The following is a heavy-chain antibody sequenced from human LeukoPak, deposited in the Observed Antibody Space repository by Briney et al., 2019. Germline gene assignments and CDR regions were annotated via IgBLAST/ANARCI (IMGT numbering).Heavy chain of an antibody. V-gene: IGHV4-59*08. Sequence: SETLSLTCAVSGGSISSYYWSWIRQPPGKGLEWIGYIYYSGSTNYNPSLKSRVTISVDTSKNQFSLKLSSVTAADTAVYYCARAAMAHYYYYGMDVWGQGTTVTVSS. CDR1: GGSISSYY. J-gene: IGHJ6*02. CDR3: ARAAMAHYYYYGMDV. D-gene: IGHD5-18*01. CDR2: IYYSGST.